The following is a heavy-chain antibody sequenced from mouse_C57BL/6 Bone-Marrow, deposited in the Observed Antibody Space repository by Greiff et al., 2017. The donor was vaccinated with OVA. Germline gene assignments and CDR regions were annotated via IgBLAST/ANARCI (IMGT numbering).Heavy chain of an antibody. V-gene: IGHV1-18*01. CDR2: INPNNGGT. J-gene: IGHJ4*01. CDR3: ARSGGNYVYYAMGY. Sequence: VQLQQSGPELVKPGASVKIPCKASGYTFTDYNMDWVKQSHGKSLEWIGDINPNNGGTIYNQKFKGKATLTVDKSSSTAYMELRSLTSEDTAVYYCARSGGNYVYYAMGYWGQGTSGTVAS. CDR1: GYTFTDYN. D-gene: IGHD2-1*01.